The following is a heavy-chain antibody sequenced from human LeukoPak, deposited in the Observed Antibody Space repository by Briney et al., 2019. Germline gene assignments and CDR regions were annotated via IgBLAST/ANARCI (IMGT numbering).Heavy chain of an antibody. D-gene: IGHD2-15*01. CDR1: GFTFSNCW. Sequence: GSLRLSCAVSGFTFSNCWLNWVCQAPGKGLEWVANRKEDGSEKYYVDSVKNRFTISRDNAKNSLFLQMNSLRAQDTAVYYCARTLRGGGALDYWGQGTLVTVSA. V-gene: IGHV3-7*03. J-gene: IGHJ4*02. CDR2: RKEDGSEK. CDR3: ARTLRGGGALDY.